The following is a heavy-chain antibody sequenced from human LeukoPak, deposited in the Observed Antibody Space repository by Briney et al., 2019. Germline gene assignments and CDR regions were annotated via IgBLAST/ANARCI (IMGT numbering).Heavy chain of an antibody. D-gene: IGHD5-24*01. CDR3: ARPGVEMATIGDYYFDY. CDR2: TYYRSKWFN. CDR1: GDSVSTKSAA. Sequence: SQTLSLTCAISGDSVSTKSAAWNWIRQSPSRGLEWLGRTYYRSKWFNDYAVSVKSRITINPDTSKNQFSLQLNSVTPDDTAVYYCARPGVEMATIGDYYFDYWGQGTLVTVSS. V-gene: IGHV6-1*01. J-gene: IGHJ4*02.